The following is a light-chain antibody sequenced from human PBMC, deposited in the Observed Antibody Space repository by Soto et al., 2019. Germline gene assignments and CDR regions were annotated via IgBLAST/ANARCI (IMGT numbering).Light chain of an antibody. Sequence: QSVLTQPASVSGSPGQSITISCTGNSSDVGGYDFVSWYRQYPGQAPKILIYEVTHRPSGVPDRFSGSKSGNTASLTISGLQADDEADYYCSSYTITSSPVFGPGTKVTVL. J-gene: IGLJ1*01. CDR2: EVT. CDR1: SSDVGGYDF. V-gene: IGLV2-14*01. CDR3: SSYTITSSPV.